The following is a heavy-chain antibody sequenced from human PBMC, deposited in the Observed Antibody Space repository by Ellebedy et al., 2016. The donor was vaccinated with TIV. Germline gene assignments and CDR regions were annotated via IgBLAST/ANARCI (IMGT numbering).Heavy chain of an antibody. CDR2: IYYSGST. J-gene: IGHJ6*02. CDR1: GGSISSYY. V-gene: IGHV4-59*01. Sequence: MPSETLSLTCTVSGGSISSYYWSWIRQPPGKGLEWIGYIYYSGSTNYNPSLKSRVTISVDTSKNQLSLKLSSVTAADTAVYYCARWERYCSSTSCYGAGMDVWGQGTTVTVSS. CDR3: ARWERYCSSTSCYGAGMDV. D-gene: IGHD2-2*01.